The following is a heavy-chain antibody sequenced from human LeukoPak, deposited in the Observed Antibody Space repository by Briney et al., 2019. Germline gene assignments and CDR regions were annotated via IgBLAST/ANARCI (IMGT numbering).Heavy chain of an antibody. CDR1: GITFSSYS. D-gene: IGHD5-18*01. J-gene: IGHJ4*02. V-gene: IGHV3-21*01. CDR2: ISSSSTYI. CDR3: ARPLSPGEYSYGFDY. Sequence: GGSLRLSCAATGITFSSYSMNWVRQAPGKGLEWVSSISSSSTYIYYADSVKGRFTISRDNAKNSLHLQMNSLRAEDTAVYYCARPLSPGEYSYGFDYWGQGSLVTVSS.